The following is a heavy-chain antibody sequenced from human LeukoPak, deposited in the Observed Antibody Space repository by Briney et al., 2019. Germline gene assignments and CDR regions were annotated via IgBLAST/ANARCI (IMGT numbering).Heavy chain of an antibody. V-gene: IGHV3-23*01. CDR3: GQPIVRGVIDY. D-gene: IGHD3-10*01. CDR1: GFTFSSYA. J-gene: IGHJ4*02. CDR2: ISGSGVIP. Sequence: GGSLRLSCAASGFTFSSYAMSWVRQAPGKGLEWVSAISGSGVIPYYADSVKGRFTIARDNSKNTLYLQMNSLRAEDTAVYYCGQPIVRGVIDYWGQGTLVTVSS.